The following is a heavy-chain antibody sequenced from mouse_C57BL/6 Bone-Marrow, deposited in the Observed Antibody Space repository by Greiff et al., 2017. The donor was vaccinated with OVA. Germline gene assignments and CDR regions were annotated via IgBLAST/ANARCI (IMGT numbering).Heavy chain of an antibody. D-gene: IGHD1-1*01. CDR2: INPYNGGT. V-gene: IGHV1-19*01. J-gene: IGHJ3*01. Sequence: VQLKESGPVLVKPGASVKMSCKASGYTFTDYYMNWVKQSHGKSLEWIGVINPYNGGTSYNQKFKGKATLTVDKSSSTAYMELNSLTSEDSAVYYCARSDYYGSSYWFAYWGQGTLVTVSA. CDR3: ARSDYYGSSYWFAY. CDR1: GYTFTDYY.